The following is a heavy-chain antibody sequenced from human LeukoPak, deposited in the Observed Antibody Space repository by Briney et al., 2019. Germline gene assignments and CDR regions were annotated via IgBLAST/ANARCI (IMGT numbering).Heavy chain of an antibody. CDR2: ISSSGST. Sequence: SSETLSLTCTVSGDSISSGDYYWSWIRQPAGKGLEWIGRISSSGSTNYNPSLKSRVTISVDTSKNQFSLKLSSVTAADTAVYFCARGPYSYDSSGAFDIWGQGTMVTVSS. CDR3: ARGPYSYDSSGAFDI. V-gene: IGHV4-61*02. J-gene: IGHJ3*02. D-gene: IGHD3-22*01. CDR1: GDSISSGDYY.